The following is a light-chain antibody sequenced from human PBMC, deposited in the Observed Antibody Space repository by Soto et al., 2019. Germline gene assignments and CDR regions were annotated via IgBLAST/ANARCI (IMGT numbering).Light chain of an antibody. CDR2: SND. CDR1: NSNIGRND. J-gene: IGLJ2*01. CDR3: AAWDDTLRARV. V-gene: IGLV1-44*01. Sequence: QSVLAQPPSASGTPGQRVTISCSGSNSNIGRNDVTWYQQVPGTAPQCLIYSNDQRPSGVPDRISGSRSGTSASLAISGRQSGDEAEYDCAAWDDTLRARVFGGGTKVTVL.